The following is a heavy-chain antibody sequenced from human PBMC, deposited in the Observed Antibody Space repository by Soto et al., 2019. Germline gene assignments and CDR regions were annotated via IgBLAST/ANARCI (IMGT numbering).Heavy chain of an antibody. CDR3: AKDISYYDSSGYLDC. D-gene: IGHD3-22*01. V-gene: IGHV3-9*01. CDR2: ISWNSAII. J-gene: IGHJ4*02. Sequence: EVQLVESGGDLVQPGKSLRLSCAASGFAFADFAMHWVRQAPGKGLEWISGISWNSAIIGYADSVKGRFTISRDNAKNSLYLQMTSLRAEDTALYYCAKDISYYDSSGYLDCWGQGVVVTVSA. CDR1: GFAFADFA.